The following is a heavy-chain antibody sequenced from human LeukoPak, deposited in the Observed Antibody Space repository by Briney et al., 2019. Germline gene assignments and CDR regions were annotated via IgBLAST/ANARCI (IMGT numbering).Heavy chain of an antibody. D-gene: IGHD2-2*01. CDR1: GGSTSSYF. CDR2: IYYTGSA. Sequence: PSETLSLTCTVSGGSTSSYFWSWIRQPPGKGLEWIGYIYYTGSANYSPSLESRVTMSVDTSKNQFSLNLRSMTAADTAVYYCARHSTGDCSCSSCPFYFDYWGQGILVTLSS. J-gene: IGHJ4*02. CDR3: ARHSTGDCSCSSCPFYFDY. V-gene: IGHV4-59*08.